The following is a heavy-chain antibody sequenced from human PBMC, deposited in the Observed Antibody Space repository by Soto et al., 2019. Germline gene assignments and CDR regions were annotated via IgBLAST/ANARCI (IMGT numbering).Heavy chain of an antibody. V-gene: IGHV3-23*01. J-gene: IGHJ5*02. CDR1: GFTFSSYA. Sequence: GGSLRLSCAASGFTFSSYAMSWVRQAPGKGLEWVSAISGSGGSTYYADSVKGRFTISRDNSKNTLYLQMNSLRAEDTAVYYCANRAGYYDSSGYHNWFDPWGQGTLVTVSS. D-gene: IGHD3-22*01. CDR3: ANRAGYYDSSGYHNWFDP. CDR2: ISGSGGST.